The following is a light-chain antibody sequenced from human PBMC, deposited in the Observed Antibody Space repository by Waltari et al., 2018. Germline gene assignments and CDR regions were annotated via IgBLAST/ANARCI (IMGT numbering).Light chain of an antibody. V-gene: IGLV2-14*01. Sequence: QSALTQPASMSGSPGQSITISCTGTSSDVGGYNYVSWYHQYPGKAPKLMIFDVLKRAYGVYYLLSGSKSGNTASLTMSGLPAEGEADYFRSSNTSNKTLAFGGGTKLTVL. J-gene: IGLJ2*01. CDR2: DVL. CDR3: SSNTSNKTLA. CDR1: SSDVGGYNY.